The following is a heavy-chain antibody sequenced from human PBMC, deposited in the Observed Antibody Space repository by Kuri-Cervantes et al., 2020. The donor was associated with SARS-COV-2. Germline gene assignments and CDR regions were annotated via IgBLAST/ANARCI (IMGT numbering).Heavy chain of an antibody. V-gene: IGHV3-30-3*01. CDR1: GFTFSSYA. D-gene: IGHD3-3*01. CDR2: ISYDGSNK. Sequence: GRSLRPSCAASGFTFSSYAMHWVRQAPGKGLEWVAVISYDGSNKYYADSVKGRFTISRDNSKNTLYLQMNSLRAEDTAVYYCARGGGYDFWSGFDYWGQGTLVTVSS. J-gene: IGHJ4*02. CDR3: ARGGGYDFWSGFDY.